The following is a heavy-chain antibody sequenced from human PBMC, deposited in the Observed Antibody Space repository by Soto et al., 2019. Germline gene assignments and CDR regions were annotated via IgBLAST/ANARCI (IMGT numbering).Heavy chain of an antibody. D-gene: IGHD4-17*01. CDR2: VSYTGNT. Sequence: HVQLQESGPGLVKPSETLSLTCIVSSGSIATYYWSWIRQPPGKGLEWIGFVSYTGNTNYNPSLKRRLTISVDTSKNQFSLKLTSVTAADTAVYYCARHGDYGRAEYFQHWGQGTLITVSS. V-gene: IGHV4-59*08. J-gene: IGHJ1*01. CDR1: SGSIATYY. CDR3: ARHGDYGRAEYFQH.